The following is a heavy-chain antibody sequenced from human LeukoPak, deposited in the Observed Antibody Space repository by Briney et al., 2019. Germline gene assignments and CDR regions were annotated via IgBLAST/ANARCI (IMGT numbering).Heavy chain of an antibody. J-gene: IGHJ4*02. CDR3: AEGPMTTVTTGNFDY. V-gene: IGHV3-23*01. CDR1: GFTFSSYA. D-gene: IGHD4-17*01. CDR2: ISGSYGST. Sequence: PGGSLRLSCAASGFTFSSYATSWVRQAPGKGLEWVSTISGSYGSTYYADSVKGRFTISRDSSKNTLYLQMDSLRAEDTAVYYCAEGPMTTVTTGNFDYWGQGTLVTVSS.